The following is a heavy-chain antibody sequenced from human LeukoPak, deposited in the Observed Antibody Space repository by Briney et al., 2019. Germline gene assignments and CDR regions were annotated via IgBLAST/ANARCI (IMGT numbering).Heavy chain of an antibody. CDR3: HLIRGGGYFDY. CDR2: IYHSGST. V-gene: IGHV4-39*07. CDR1: GGSITSSSCC. D-gene: IGHD3-10*01. J-gene: IGHJ4*02. Sequence: PSETLSLTCIVSGGSITSSSCCWGWIRQPPGKGLEWIGTIYHSGSTYYNPSLKSRVTISLDTSKNQFSLKLRSVTAADTAVYYCHLIRGGGYFDYWGQGTLVTVSS.